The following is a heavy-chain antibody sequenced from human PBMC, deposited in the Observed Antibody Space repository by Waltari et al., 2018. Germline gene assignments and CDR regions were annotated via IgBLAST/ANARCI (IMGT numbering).Heavy chain of an antibody. CDR1: GYPFPNSW. J-gene: IGHJ5*02. Sequence: DVQLVQSGAEVKKHGESLTISCQVSGYPFPNSWIGWGRQLPGKGLEWMGIIYPGDSETTYSPSFEGRVTISVDKSTSTAYLQWSSLKASDTAMYYCVRQVGTNWLDPWGQGTQVTVSS. D-gene: IGHD1-26*01. CDR3: VRQVGTNWLDP. V-gene: IGHV5-51*01. CDR2: IYPGDSET.